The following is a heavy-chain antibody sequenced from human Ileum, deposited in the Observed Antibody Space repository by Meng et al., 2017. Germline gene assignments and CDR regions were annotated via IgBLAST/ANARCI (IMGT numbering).Heavy chain of an antibody. CDR1: GYTFTSYF. CDR3: AREKSPGHFDY. V-gene: IGHV1-46*01. Sequence: QVQLVQSGAEVMKPGASVKVYCRASGYTFTSYFLHWARQAPGQGLEWLGTINPNNGETSYAQRFQGRVTLTRDTSTTTVYMELSSLGSEDTAVYYCAREKSPGHFDYLGQGILVTVSS. CDR2: INPNNGET. J-gene: IGHJ4*02.